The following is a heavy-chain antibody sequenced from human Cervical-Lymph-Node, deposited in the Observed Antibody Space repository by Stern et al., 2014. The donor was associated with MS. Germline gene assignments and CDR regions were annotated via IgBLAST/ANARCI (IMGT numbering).Heavy chain of an antibody. J-gene: IGHJ4*02. CDR3: ASAYSSSHYYFDY. V-gene: IGHV3-33*01. CDR2: IWYDGSNP. Sequence: DQLVESGGGVVQPGRSLRLSWAASGFSFSRYAMHWVRQAPGKGLAWVALIWYDGSNPYYADSVTGRFTISRDNFKNTLYLQMNSLRAEDTAVYYCASAYSSSHYYFDYWGQGTLVTVSS. D-gene: IGHD6-13*01. CDR1: GFSFSRYA.